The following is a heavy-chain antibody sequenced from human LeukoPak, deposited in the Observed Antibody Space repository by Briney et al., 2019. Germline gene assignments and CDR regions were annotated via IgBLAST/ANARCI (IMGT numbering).Heavy chain of an antibody. D-gene: IGHD6-13*01. CDR1: GFTFSSYG. J-gene: IGHJ6*03. V-gene: IGHV3-30*02. CDR2: IRYDGSNK. Sequence: PGGSLRLSCAASGFTFSSYGMHWVRQAPGKGLEWVAFIRYDGSNKYYADSVKGRFTISRDNAKNSLYLQMNSLRAEDTALYYCARAGSSWYHYYYYYMDVWGKGTTVTVSS. CDR3: ARAGSSWYHYYYYYMDV.